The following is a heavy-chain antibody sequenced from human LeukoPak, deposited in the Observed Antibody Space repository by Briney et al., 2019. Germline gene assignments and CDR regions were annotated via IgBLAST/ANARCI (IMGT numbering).Heavy chain of an antibody. V-gene: IGHV4-4*02. CDR2: IYHSGST. J-gene: IGHJ4*02. CDR1: GGSISSSNW. Sequence: SETLSLTCAVSGGSISSSNWWSWVRRPPGKGLEWIGEIYHSGSTNYNPSLKSRVTISVDKSKNQFSLKLSSVTAADTAVYYCARVGYCSSTSCYLFDYWGQGTLVTVSS. D-gene: IGHD2-2*01. CDR3: ARVGYCSSTSCYLFDY.